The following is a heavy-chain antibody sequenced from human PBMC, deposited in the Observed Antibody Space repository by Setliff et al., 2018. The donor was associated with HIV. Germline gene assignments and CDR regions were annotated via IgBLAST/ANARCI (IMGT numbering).Heavy chain of an antibody. CDR3: ARATRLTMIRGVFDY. CDR2: IIPFTGTT. J-gene: IGHJ4*02. Sequence: SVKVSCKASGGTFNTYTITWVRQAPGQGLEWMGGIIPFTGTTNYAQKFQGRVTITTDESRSIVYMEVSSLRSEDTAVYYCARATRLTMIRGVFDYWGQGTMGTVSS. CDR1: GGTFNTYT. V-gene: IGHV1-69*16. D-gene: IGHD3-10*01.